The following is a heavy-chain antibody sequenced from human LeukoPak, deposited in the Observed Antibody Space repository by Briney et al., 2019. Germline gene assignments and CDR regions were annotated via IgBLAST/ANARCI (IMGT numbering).Heavy chain of an antibody. Sequence: GGSLRLSCAASGFTFSGHWMYWLRQAPRKGLAWVSRINGDGSATNYADSMEGRFTISRDNAKNIVYLQMNSLREDDTAIYYCARDINWGQVDYWGQGTLVTVSS. V-gene: IGHV3-74*01. D-gene: IGHD7-27*01. CDR1: GFTFSGHW. J-gene: IGHJ4*02. CDR3: ARDINWGQVDY. CDR2: INGDGSAT.